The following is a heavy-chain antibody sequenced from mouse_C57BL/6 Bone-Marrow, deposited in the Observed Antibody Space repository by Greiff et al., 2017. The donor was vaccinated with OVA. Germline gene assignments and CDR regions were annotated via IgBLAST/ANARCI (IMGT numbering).Heavy chain of an antibody. CDR2: IYPRSGNT. V-gene: IGHV1-81*01. CDR3: ARYYGSSYWFAY. CDR1: GYTFTSYG. D-gene: IGHD1-1*01. Sequence: VQGVESGAELARPGASVKLSCKASGYTFTSYGISWVKQRTGQGLEWIGEIYPRSGNTYYNEKFKGKATLTADKSSSTAYMELRSLTSEDSAVYFCARYYGSSYWFAYWGQGTLVTVSA. J-gene: IGHJ3*01.